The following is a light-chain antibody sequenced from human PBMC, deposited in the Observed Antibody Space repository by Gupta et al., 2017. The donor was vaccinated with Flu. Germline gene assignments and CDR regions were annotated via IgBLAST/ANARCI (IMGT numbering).Light chain of an antibody. Sequence: QSALTQLRSVSGSPGQSVTISCTLTSSDVGANGYVCWYQQNPGKAPKLMIYDVSKRLTGVPDRFSGSKSGNTASLTIAGLQAEDEADYCCCSYAGTDTFVVFGGGTKLTVL. J-gene: IGLJ2*01. V-gene: IGLV2-11*01. CDR3: CSYAGTDTFVV. CDR2: DVS. CDR1: SSDVGANGY.